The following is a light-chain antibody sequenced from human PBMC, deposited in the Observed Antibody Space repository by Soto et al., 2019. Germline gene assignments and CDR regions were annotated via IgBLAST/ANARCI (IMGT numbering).Light chain of an antibody. CDR3: QQYGSSRGLT. CDR2: GAS. Sequence: EIVLTQSPGTLSLSPGERATLSCRASQSVSSSYLAWYQQKPGQAPRLLIYGASSRATGIPDRFSGSGSVTDFTLTISRLEPEDFAVYYCQQYGSSRGLTFGGGTKVEIK. CDR1: QSVSSSY. J-gene: IGKJ4*01. V-gene: IGKV3-20*01.